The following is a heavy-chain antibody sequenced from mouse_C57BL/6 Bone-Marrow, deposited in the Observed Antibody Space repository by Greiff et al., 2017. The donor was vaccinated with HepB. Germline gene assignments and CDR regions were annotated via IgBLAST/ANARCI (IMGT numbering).Heavy chain of an antibody. CDR2: INPYDGGT. Sequence: DVQLQESGPVLVKPGASVKMSCKASGYTFTDYYMHWVKQSPGKSLEWIGVINPYDGGTSYNEKFKGKATLTVDKSSSTAYMELNSLTSENSAVYYCARNFDYWGQGTTLTVSS. J-gene: IGHJ2*01. CDR3: ARNFDY. V-gene: IGHV1-19*01. CDR1: GYTFTDYY.